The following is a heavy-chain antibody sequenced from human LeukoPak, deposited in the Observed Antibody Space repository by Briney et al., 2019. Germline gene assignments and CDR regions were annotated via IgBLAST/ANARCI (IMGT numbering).Heavy chain of an antibody. D-gene: IGHD6-19*01. V-gene: IGHV1-18*01. J-gene: IGHJ4*02. CDR3: ARDPSNSSGWLIYFDY. Sequence: ASVKVSCKASGYTFNRYGISWVRQAPEQGLEWMGWISAYNGDTKYAQKLQGRVTTTTDTSTSTAYLELRSLRSDDTAVYYCARDPSNSSGWLIYFDYWGQGTLITVSS. CDR1: GYTFNRYG. CDR2: ISAYNGDT.